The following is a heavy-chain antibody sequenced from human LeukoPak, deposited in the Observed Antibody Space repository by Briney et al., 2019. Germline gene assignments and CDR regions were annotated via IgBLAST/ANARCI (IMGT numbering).Heavy chain of an antibody. CDR3: ARVRLWFGESLFDY. CDR2: IYHSGST. J-gene: IGHJ4*02. CDR1: GGSISSSNW. D-gene: IGHD3-10*01. Sequence: SETLSLTCAVSGGSISSSNWWSWVRQPPGKGLEWIGEIYHSGSTNYNPSLKSRVTISVDKSKNQFSLKLSSVTAADTAVYYCARVRLWFGESLFDYWGQGTLVTVSS. V-gene: IGHV4-4*02.